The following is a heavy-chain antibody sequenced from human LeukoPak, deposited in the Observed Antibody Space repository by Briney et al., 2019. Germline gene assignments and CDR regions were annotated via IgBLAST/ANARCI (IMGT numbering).Heavy chain of an antibody. CDR1: GFTVSSNY. CDR3: ARLAVGGWDIRY. CDR2: IYSGGST. D-gene: IGHD6-19*01. V-gene: IGHV3-66*01. Sequence: GGSLRLSCAASGFTVSSNYMTWVRQAPGKGLEWVSFIYSGGSTSYADSVKGRFIISRDNSKNTLYLQMDSLRAEDTAVYYCARLAVGGWDIRYWGQGTLVTVSS. J-gene: IGHJ4*02.